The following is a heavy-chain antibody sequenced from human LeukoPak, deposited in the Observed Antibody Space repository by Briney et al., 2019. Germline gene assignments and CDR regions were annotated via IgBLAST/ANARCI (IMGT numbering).Heavy chain of an antibody. V-gene: IGHV1-46*01. J-gene: IGHJ4*02. CDR2: INPSGGST. CDR3: ARSPPYCSGGSCYSLYNFDY. D-gene: IGHD2-15*01. Sequence: GASVKVPCKASGYTFTSYYMHWVRQAPGQGLEWMGIINPSGGSTSYAQKFQGRVTMTRDMSTSTVYMELSSLRSEDTAVYYCARSPPYCSGGSCYSLYNFDYWGQGTLITVSS. CDR1: GYTFTSYY.